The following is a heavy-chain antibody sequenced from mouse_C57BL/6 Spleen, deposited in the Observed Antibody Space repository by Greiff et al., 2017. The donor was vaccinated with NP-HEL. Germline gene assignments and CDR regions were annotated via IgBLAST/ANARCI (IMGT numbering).Heavy chain of an antibody. D-gene: IGHD2-4*01. V-gene: IGHV5-4*03. CDR3: ARGGEYDYDNYYAMDY. CDR1: GFTFSSYA. Sequence: EVKLMESGGGLVKPGGSLKLSCAASGFTFSSYAMSWVRQTPEKRLEWVATISDGGSYTYYPDNVKGRFTISRDNAKNNLYLQMSHLKSEDTAMYYCARGGEYDYDNYYAMDYWGQGTSVTVSS. J-gene: IGHJ4*01. CDR2: ISDGGSYT.